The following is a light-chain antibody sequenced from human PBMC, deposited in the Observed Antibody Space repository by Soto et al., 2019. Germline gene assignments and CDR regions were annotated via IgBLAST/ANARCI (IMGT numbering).Light chain of an antibody. CDR2: EGS. Sequence: QSVLTQPASVSGSPGQSSTISCTGTSSDVGSYNLVSWYQQHPGKAPKLMIYEGSKRPSGVSNRFSGSKSGNTASLTISGLQAEDEADYYCCSYAGSAVFGTGTKVTVL. J-gene: IGLJ1*01. CDR3: CSYAGSAV. CDR1: SSDVGSYNL. V-gene: IGLV2-23*01.